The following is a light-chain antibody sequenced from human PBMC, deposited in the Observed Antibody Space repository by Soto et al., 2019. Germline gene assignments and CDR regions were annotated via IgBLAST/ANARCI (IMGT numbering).Light chain of an antibody. CDR2: AAS. J-gene: IGKJ4*01. Sequence: DIQMTQSPSSVSASVGDRVTITCRASQGVSRWLAWYQQKPGEAPKLLIYAASSLQSGVPSRFSGSGSGTDFTLTIGSLQPEDFATYYCQQANSFLALTFGGGTKVESK. V-gene: IGKV1-12*01. CDR1: QGVSRW. CDR3: QQANSFLALT.